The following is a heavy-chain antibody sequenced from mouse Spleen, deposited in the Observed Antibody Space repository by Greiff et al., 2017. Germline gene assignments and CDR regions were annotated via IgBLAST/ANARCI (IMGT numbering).Heavy chain of an antibody. D-gene: IGHD4-1*01. Sequence: QVQLQQSGAELVRPGASVTLSCKASGYTFTDYEMHWVKQTPVHGLEWIGAIDPETGGTAYNQKFKGKAILTADKSSSTAYMELRSLTSEDSAVYYCTRRGLTEDYFDYWGQGTTLTVSS. J-gene: IGHJ2*01. V-gene: IGHV1-15*01. CDR3: TRRGLTEDYFDY. CDR2: IDPETGGT. CDR1: GYTFTDYE.